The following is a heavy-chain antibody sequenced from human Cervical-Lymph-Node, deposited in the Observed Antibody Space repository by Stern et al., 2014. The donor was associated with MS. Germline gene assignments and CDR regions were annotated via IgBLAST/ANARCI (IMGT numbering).Heavy chain of an antibody. Sequence: QVQLVESGAEVRKPGASVKVSCKTSGYTFTEYYMHWVRQAPGQGLEWVGWINPNSGGTKYAQKFQGWVTMTRDTSIGTVYMELSRLRSDDTAVYYCAREVDCSSTSCLYYYYAMDVWGQGTTVTVS. CDR2: INPNSGGT. CDR1: GYTFTEYY. D-gene: IGHD2-2*01. V-gene: IGHV1-2*04. CDR3: AREVDCSSTSCLYYYYAMDV. J-gene: IGHJ6*02.